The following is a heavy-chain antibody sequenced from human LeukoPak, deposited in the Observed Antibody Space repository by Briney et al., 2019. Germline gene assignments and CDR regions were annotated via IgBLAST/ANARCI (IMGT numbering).Heavy chain of an antibody. CDR1: GRTFSSYA. J-gene: IGHJ6*02. CDR2: IIPILGIA. CDR3: ARGFKAILYGMDV. V-gene: IGHV1-69*04. Sequence: SVKVSCKASGRTFSSYAISWVRQAPGQGLEWMGRIIPILGIANYAQKFQGRVTITADKSTSTAYMELSSLRSEDTAVYYCARGFKAILYGMDVWGQGTTVTVSS. D-gene: IGHD2-15*01.